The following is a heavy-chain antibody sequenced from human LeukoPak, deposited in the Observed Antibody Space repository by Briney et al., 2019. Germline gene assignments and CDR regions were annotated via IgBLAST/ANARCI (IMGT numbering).Heavy chain of an antibody. CDR2: IYYSGST. CDR3: ARVEDGDYEIPDYFDY. D-gene: IGHD4-17*01. CDR1: GGSISSSSYY. Sequence: SETLSLTCTVSGGSISSSSYYWGWIRQPPGKGLEWIGSIYYSGSTYYNPSLKSRVTISVDTSKNQFSLKLSSVTAADTAVYYCARVEDGDYEIPDYFDYWGQGTLVTVSS. J-gene: IGHJ4*02. V-gene: IGHV4-39*07.